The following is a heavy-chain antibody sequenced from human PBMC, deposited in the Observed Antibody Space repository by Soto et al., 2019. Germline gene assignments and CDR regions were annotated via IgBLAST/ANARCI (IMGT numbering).Heavy chain of an antibody. CDR1: GFTFSSYA. CDR2: TTGSGGTT. D-gene: IGHD3-22*01. CDR3: AKAGPGRLIVVTRFDY. V-gene: IGHV3-23*01. Sequence: LRLSCAASGFTFSSYAMSWVRQAPGKGLEWVSATTGSGGTTYYAGSVKGRFTISRDNSKNTLYLQMNSLRAEDTAVYYCAKAGPGRLIVVTRFDYWGEGILVTVTS. J-gene: IGHJ4*02.